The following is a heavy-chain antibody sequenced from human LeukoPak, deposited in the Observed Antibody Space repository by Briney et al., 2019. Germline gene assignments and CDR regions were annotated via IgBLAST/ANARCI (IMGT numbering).Heavy chain of an antibody. V-gene: IGHV3-9*01. J-gene: IGHJ4*02. D-gene: IGHD6-19*01. Sequence: PGGSLRLSCAASGFTFDDYAMHWVRQAPGKGLEWVSGISWNSSSIGYADSVKGRFTISRDNAKNSLYLQMNSLRAEDTALYYCAKDGAAVARSFDYWGQGTLVTVSS. CDR3: AKDGAAVARSFDY. CDR2: ISWNSSSI. CDR1: GFTFDDYA.